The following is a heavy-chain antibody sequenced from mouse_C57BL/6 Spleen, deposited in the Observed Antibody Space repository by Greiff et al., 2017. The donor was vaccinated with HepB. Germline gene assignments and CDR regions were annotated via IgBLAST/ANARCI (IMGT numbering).Heavy chain of an antibody. J-gene: IGHJ1*03. D-gene: IGHD1-1*01. V-gene: IGHV10-1*01. CDR3: VATISTVGAPGGYFDV. CDR1: GFSFNTYA. CDR2: LISKSNNYAT. Sequence: EVKLVESGGGLVQPKGSLKLSCAASGFSFNTYAMNWVRQAPGRGLEWVARLISKSNNYATYYADSVKDRFTISRDDSERILYLQMNNLETEDTAVYYCVATISTVGAPGGYFDVWGTGTTVTVSS.